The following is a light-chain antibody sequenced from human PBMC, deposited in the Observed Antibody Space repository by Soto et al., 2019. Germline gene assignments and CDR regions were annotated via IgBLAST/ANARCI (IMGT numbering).Light chain of an antibody. V-gene: IGLV2-8*01. Sequence: QPVLTQPPSASGSPGQSVTISCTGTSSDVGGYNYVSWYQQHPGKAPKLMIYEVSKRPSGVPDRFSGSKSGNTASLTVSGLQAEDDGDYYCSSYAGSNNFVVFGGGTQLTVL. CDR3: SSYAGSNNFVV. CDR1: SSDVGGYNY. CDR2: EVS. J-gene: IGLJ2*01.